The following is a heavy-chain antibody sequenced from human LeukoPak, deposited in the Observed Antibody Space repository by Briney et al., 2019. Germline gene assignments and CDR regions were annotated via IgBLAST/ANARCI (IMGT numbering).Heavy chain of an antibody. J-gene: IGHJ4*02. V-gene: IGHV3-23*01. Sequence: PGGSLRLSCAASGFTFSSYWMHWVRQAPGKGLEWVSAISGSGGSTYYADSVKGRFTISRDNSKNTLYLQMNSLRAEDTAVYYCAKENDYGDYDWATVFDYWGQGTLVTVSS. CDR3: AKENDYGDYDWATVFDY. D-gene: IGHD4-17*01. CDR1: GFTFSSYW. CDR2: ISGSGGST.